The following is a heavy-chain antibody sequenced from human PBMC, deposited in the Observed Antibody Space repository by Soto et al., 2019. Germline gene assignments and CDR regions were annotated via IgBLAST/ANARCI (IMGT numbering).Heavy chain of an antibody. Sequence: EGPIRLSCAASAFTFTDAWMSRVRQAPRKGLAYVARIKSKSDGGTTEYAAHDRSSFTISREYSKSTLYLQMNSLKTDDTAVYYCTTDLWRIAVVVGSTGYFKPWGQGTRVTGSS. D-gene: IGHD2-15*01. CDR1: AFTFTDAW. CDR2: IKSKSDGGTT. V-gene: IGHV3-15*01. J-gene: IGHJ1*01. CDR3: TTDLWRIAVVVGSTGYFKP.